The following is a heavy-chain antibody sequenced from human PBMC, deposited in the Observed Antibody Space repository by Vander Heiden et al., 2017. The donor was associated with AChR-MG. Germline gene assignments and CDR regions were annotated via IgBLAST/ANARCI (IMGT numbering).Heavy chain of an antibody. CDR2: ISGSGGST. D-gene: IGHD5-12*01. J-gene: IGHJ4*02. CDR1: GFTFRRYA. Sequence: EVQLFESGGGLVQPGGSLRLSCAASGFTFRRYAMSWVRQARGKGLEWVSAISGSGGSTYYAEAVKGRFTISRDNSKNTRYLQMNSLRAEDTAVYYCAKDRARGGYAEIFDYWGQGTLVTVSS. CDR3: AKDRARGGYAEIFDY. V-gene: IGHV3-23*01.